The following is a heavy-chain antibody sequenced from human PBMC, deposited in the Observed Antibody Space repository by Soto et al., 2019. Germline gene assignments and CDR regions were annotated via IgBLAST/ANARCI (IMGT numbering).Heavy chain of an antibody. V-gene: IGHV3-21*01. CDR1: GFTFSNYY. J-gene: IGHJ6*02. Sequence: PRLSFAVSGFTFSNYYIHWVRQAPGKGLEWVSSIRSGRDTFYADSVKGRFSISRDDATSSVSLQMNSLRGEDTAVYFCAREETAWPLAYGSDVRGQATTVTVSS. CDR3: AREETAWPLAYGSDV. D-gene: IGHD2-21*02. CDR2: IRSGRDT.